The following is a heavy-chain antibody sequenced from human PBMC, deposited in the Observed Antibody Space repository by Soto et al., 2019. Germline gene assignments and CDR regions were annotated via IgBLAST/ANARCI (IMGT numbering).Heavy chain of an antibody. D-gene: IGHD3-9*01. CDR1: GYTFTSYG. J-gene: IGHJ4*02. V-gene: IGHV1-18*04. CDR2: ISAYNGNT. Sequence: AAVKVSCKASGYTFTSYGISWVRQAPGQGLEWMGWISAYNGNTNYAQKLQGRVTMTTDTSTSTAYMELRSLRSDDTALYYCARDGDYDILSNYEDFDYWGQGILVPVSS. CDR3: ARDGDYDILSNYEDFDY.